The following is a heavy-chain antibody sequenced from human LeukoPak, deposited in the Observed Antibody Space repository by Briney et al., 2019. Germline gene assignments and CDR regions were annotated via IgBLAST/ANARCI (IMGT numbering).Heavy chain of an antibody. V-gene: IGHV3-7*01. D-gene: IGHD5-18*01. CDR1: GFTFSSYW. CDR2: IKQDGSEK. Sequence: GGSLRLSCAASGFTFSSYWMSWVRQAPGKGLEWVANIKQDGSEKYYVDSVKGRFTISRDNAKNSLYLQMNSLRAEDTAVYYCAREVYSYGIAFDIWGQGTMVTVSS. J-gene: IGHJ3*02. CDR3: AREVYSYGIAFDI.